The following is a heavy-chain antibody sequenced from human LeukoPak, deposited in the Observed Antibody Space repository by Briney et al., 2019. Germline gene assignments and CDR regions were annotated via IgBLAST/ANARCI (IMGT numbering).Heavy chain of an antibody. CDR3: ARCQRAGIAARKDFDY. CDR1: GYTFTNSD. Sequence: ASVKVSCKASGYTFTNSDINCVRQATGEGLEWRGWRNPNSGNTGYAQKIQGRVTMIRNTSISTAYMELRSLRSEDTAVYSCARCQRAGIAARKDFDYWGQGTLVTVSS. CDR2: RNPNSGNT. J-gene: IGHJ4*02. D-gene: IGHD6-6*01. V-gene: IGHV1-8*01.